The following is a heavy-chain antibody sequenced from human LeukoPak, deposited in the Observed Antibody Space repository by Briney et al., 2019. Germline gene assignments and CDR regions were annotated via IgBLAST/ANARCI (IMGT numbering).Heavy chain of an antibody. D-gene: IGHD3-10*01. CDR3: AKDQEYYGSGSYCDY. CDR2: ISGSGGST. J-gene: IGHJ4*02. CDR1: GFTFSSYA. V-gene: IGHV3-23*01. Sequence: PGGSLRLSCAASGFTFSSYAMSWVRQAPGKGLEWVSAISGSGGSTYYADSVKGRFTISRDNSKNTLYLQMNSLRAEDTAVYYCAKDQEYYGSGSYCDYWGQGTLVTVSS.